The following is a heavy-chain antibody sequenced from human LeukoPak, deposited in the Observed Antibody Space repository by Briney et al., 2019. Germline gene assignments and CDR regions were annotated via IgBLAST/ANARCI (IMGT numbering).Heavy chain of an antibody. CDR2: INHSGSS. CDR1: GGSFSGYY. Sequence: SETLSLTCAVYGGSFSGYYWSWIRQPPGKRLEWIWEINHSGSSNYNPSLKSRVTISVDTSKNQFSLKLSSVTAADTAVYYCARAGSSVPNSSSWSYYYYYYMDVWGKGTTVTVSS. D-gene: IGHD6-13*01. CDR3: ARAGSSVPNSSSWSYYYYYYMDV. V-gene: IGHV4-34*01. J-gene: IGHJ6*03.